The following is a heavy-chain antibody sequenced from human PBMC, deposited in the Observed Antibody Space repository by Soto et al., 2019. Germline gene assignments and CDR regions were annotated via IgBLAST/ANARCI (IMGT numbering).Heavy chain of an antibody. Sequence: ASVKVSCKASGYTFTSYGISWVRQAPGQGLEWMGWISAYNGNTNYAQKLQGRVTMATDTSTSTACMELRSLRSDDTAVYYCARDGGYEGLRYWGQGTLVTVSS. CDR1: GYTFTSYG. D-gene: IGHD3-3*01. CDR2: ISAYNGNT. J-gene: IGHJ4*02. CDR3: ARDGGYEGLRY. V-gene: IGHV1-18*01.